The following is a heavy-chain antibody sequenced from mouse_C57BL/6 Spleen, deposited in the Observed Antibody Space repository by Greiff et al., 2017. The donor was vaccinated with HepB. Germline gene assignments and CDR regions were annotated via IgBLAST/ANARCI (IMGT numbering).Heavy chain of an antibody. Sequence: QVQLQQPGAELVKPGASVKLSCKASGYTFTSYWMHWVKQRPGQGLEWIGMIHPNSGSTNYNEKFKSKATLTVDKSSSTAYMLLSSLTSEDSAVYYCARDQLRRAMDYWGQGTSVTVSS. J-gene: IGHJ4*01. V-gene: IGHV1-64*01. CDR2: IHPNSGST. D-gene: IGHD2-4*01. CDR3: ARDQLRRAMDY. CDR1: GYTFTSYW.